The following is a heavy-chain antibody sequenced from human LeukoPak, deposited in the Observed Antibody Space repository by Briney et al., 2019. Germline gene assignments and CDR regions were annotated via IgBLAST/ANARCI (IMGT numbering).Heavy chain of an antibody. CDR2: INPNSGGT. CDR3: ARDYGDYGNNWFDP. J-gene: IGHJ5*02. D-gene: IGHD4-17*01. V-gene: IGHV1-2*02. CDR1: GYTFTGYY. Sequence: GASVKVSCKASGYTFTGYYMQWVRQAPGQGLEWMGWINPNSGGTNYAQKFQGRVTMTRDTSISTAYMELGRLRSDDTAVYYCARDYGDYGNNWFDPWGQGTLVTASS.